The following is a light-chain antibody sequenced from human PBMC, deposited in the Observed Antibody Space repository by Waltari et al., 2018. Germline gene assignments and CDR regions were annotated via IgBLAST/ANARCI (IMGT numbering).Light chain of an antibody. CDR3: QQYYSSPVT. J-gene: IGKJ5*01. CDR1: QSVLYRSDNKNY. V-gene: IGKV4-1*01. CDR2: WAS. Sequence: DIVMTQSPDSLAVSLGERATINCKSSQSVLYRSDNKNYLGWYQQKPGLPPKLLIYWASTRESGVPDRFSGSGSWTDFTLTISSLQAEDVAVYYCQQYYSSPVTFGQGTRLEIK.